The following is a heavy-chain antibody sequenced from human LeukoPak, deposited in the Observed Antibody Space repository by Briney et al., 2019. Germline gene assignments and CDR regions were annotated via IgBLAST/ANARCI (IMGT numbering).Heavy chain of an antibody. CDR1: GFTFSSYG. CDR2: IWYDGSNK. CDR3: AKDSEAYCGGDCYPPFDY. D-gene: IGHD2-21*02. V-gene: IGHV3-33*06. J-gene: IGHJ4*02. Sequence: GGSLRLSCATSGFTFSSYGMHWVRQAPGKGLEWVAVIWYDGSNKYYADSVKGRFTISRDNSKNTLYLQMNSLRAEDTAVYYCAKDSEAYCGGDCYPPFDYWGQGTLVTVSS.